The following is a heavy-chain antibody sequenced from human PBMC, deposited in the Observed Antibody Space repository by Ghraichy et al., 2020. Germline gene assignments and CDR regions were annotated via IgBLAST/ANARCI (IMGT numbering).Heavy chain of an antibody. CDR3: AAGGGHSSSYGFEY. CDR1: GFTSSTIA. J-gene: IGHJ4*02. D-gene: IGHD5-18*01. Sequence: SVKVSCKAPGFTSSTIALQWVRQTRGLRLEWIGWIVLGTDNRNYAPNFQGRVTITRDMSTSTAYLELRSLRSEDTAVYYCAAGGGHSSSYGFEYWGQGTPVTVSS. V-gene: IGHV1-58*01. CDR2: IVLGTDNR.